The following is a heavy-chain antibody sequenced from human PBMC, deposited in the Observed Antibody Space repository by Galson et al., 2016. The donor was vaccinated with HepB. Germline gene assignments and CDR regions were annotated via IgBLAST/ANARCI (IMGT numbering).Heavy chain of an antibody. CDR3: TRQVPITMVRGVLPKYGDYYYYMHV. J-gene: IGHJ6*03. D-gene: IGHD3-10*01. V-gene: IGHV7-4-1*02. CDR1: GYTFTSYA. Sequence: SVKVSCKASGYTFTSYAMNWVRQAPGQGLEWMGWINTDTGNPTYVQGFTGRFVFSLDTSVSTAYLQISSLKTEDTAVYYCTRQVPITMVRGVLPKYGDYYYYMHVWGKGTTVTVSS. CDR2: INTDTGNP.